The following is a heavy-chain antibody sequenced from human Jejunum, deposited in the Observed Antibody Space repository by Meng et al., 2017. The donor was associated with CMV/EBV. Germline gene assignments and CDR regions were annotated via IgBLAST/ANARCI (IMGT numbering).Heavy chain of an antibody. J-gene: IGHJ4*02. V-gene: IGHV3-7*01. CDR1: GFTYSNFW. CDR3: VREDIVVLDK. D-gene: IGHD2-15*01. CDR2: IKQDGSAT. Sequence: CAVSGFTYSNFWMSWVRQSPGMGLEWVANIKQDGSATYYADSVKGRFTISRDNAKNSLYLQMDNLRADDTAVYYCVREDIVVLDKWGQGTLVTVSS.